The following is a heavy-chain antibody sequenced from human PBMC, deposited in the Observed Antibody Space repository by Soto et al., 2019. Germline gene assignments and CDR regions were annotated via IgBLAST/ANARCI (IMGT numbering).Heavy chain of an antibody. CDR3: TTDGEVYDFWRGFDY. CDR1: GFTFSNAW. Sequence: GGSLRLSCAASGFTFSNAWMSWVRQAPGKGLEWVGRIKSKTDGGTTDYAAPVKGRFTISRDDSKNTLYLQMNSLKTEDTAVYYCTTDGEVYDFWRGFDYWGQGTLVTVSS. CDR2: IKSKTDGGTT. J-gene: IGHJ4*02. V-gene: IGHV3-15*01. D-gene: IGHD3-3*01.